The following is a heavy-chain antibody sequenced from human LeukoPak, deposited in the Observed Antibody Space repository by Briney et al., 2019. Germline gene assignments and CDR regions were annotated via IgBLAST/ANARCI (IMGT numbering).Heavy chain of an antibody. CDR2: ISSSSSYI. D-gene: IGHD4-17*01. CDR1: GFTFSSYS. V-gene: IGHV3-21*01. CDR3: ARVRYGDYDDAFDI. Sequence: GGSLRLSCAASGFTFSSYSMNWVRQAPGKGLEWVSSISSSSSYIYYADSVKGRFTISRDNAKNSLYLQVNSLRAEDTAVYYCARVRYGDYDDAFDIWGQGTMVTVSS. J-gene: IGHJ3*02.